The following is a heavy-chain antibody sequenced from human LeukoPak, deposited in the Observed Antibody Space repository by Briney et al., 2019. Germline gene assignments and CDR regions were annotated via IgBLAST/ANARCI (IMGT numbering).Heavy chain of an antibody. Sequence: GGSLRLSCAASGFTFSNAWMSWVRQAPGKGLEWVGRIKSKTDGGTTDYAAPVKGRFTISRDDSKNTLYLQMNSLKTEDTAVYYCTTYYYDAWAAFDIWGQGTMVTVSS. J-gene: IGHJ3*02. CDR2: IKSKTDGGTT. CDR1: GFTFSNAW. CDR3: TTYYYDAWAAFDI. V-gene: IGHV3-15*01. D-gene: IGHD3-3*01.